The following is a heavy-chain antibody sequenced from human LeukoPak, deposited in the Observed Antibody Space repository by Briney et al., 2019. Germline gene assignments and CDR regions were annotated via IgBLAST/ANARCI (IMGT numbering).Heavy chain of an antibody. CDR3: AKEVYDILTGTSDAFDI. CDR1: GFTFSSYA. J-gene: IGHJ3*02. D-gene: IGHD3-9*01. CDR2: ISNSGGST. V-gene: IGHV3-23*01. Sequence: HSGGSLRLSCAVSGFTFSSYAMSWVRQAPGKGLEWVSGISNSGGSTYYADSVKGRFTISRDNSKNTLYLQMNSLRAEDTAVYYCAKEVYDILTGTSDAFDIWGQGTMVTGSS.